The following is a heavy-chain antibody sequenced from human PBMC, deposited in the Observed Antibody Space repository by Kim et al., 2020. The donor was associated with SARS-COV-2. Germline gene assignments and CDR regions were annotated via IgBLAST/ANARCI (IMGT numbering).Heavy chain of an antibody. J-gene: IGHJ6*02. CDR2: MNPNSGNT. CDR3: ARFGQAVDAYYYYGMDV. Sequence: ASVKVSCKASGYTFTSYDINWVRQATGQGLEWMGWMNPNSGNTGYAQKFQGRVTMTRNTSISTAYMELSSLRSEDTAVYYCARFGQAVDAYYYYGMDVWGQGTTVTVSS. V-gene: IGHV1-8*02. D-gene: IGHD3-10*01. CDR1: GYTFTSYD.